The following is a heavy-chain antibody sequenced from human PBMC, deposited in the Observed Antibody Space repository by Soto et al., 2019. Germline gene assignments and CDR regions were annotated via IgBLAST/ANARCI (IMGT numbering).Heavy chain of an antibody. V-gene: IGHV4-59*01. CDR2: IHYSGTT. Sequence: SETLSLSCTVSGGSMRNYFWTWIRQPPGKGLEWIGYIHYSGTTSFFPSYNPSLRSRVTISEGTSKNQFSLKLLSVTTADTAVYFCAAGEASSRNLAPYYLDFWGQGTLVTVSS. D-gene: IGHD6-13*01. CDR1: GGSMRNYF. CDR3: AAGEASSRNLAPYYLDF. J-gene: IGHJ4*02.